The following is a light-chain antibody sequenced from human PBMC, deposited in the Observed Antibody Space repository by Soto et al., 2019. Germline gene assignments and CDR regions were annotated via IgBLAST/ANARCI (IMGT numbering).Light chain of an antibody. CDR2: EGS. V-gene: IGLV2-23*03. Sequence: SVLTQPASVSGSPGQSITISCTGTSSDVGSYNLVSWYQQHPGRAPKLMIYEGSKRPSGVSNRFSGSKSGNTASLTISGLQAEDEADYYCCSYAGSSTFYVFGTGTKVTGL. CDR1: SSDVGSYNL. J-gene: IGLJ1*01. CDR3: CSYAGSSTFYV.